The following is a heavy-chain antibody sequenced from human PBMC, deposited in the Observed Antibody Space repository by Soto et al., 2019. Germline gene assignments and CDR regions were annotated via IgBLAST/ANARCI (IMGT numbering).Heavy chain of an antibody. CDR3: AGSSGWYLGYFDY. CDR1: GGSISSSSYY. CDR2: IYYSGST. V-gene: IGHV4-39*01. Sequence: QLQLQESGPGLVKPSETLSLTCTVSGGSISSSSYYWGWIRQPPGKGLEWIGSIYYSGSTYYNPSLKSRVTISVDTSKNQFSLKLSSVTAADTAVYYCAGSSGWYLGYFDYWGQGTLVTVSS. J-gene: IGHJ4*02. D-gene: IGHD6-19*01.